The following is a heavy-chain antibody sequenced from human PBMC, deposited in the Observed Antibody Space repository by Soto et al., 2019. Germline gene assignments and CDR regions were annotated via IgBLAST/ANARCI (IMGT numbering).Heavy chain of an antibody. V-gene: IGHV1-69*13. Sequence: SVKVSCKASGGTFSSYAISWVRQAPGQGLGWMGGIIPIFGTANYAQKFQGRVTITADESTSTAYMELSNLRSEDTAVYYCARTTGPNYYDSSGYASFDYWGQGTLVTVSS. CDR2: IIPIFGTA. J-gene: IGHJ4*02. D-gene: IGHD3-22*01. CDR3: ARTTGPNYYDSSGYASFDY. CDR1: GGTFSSYA.